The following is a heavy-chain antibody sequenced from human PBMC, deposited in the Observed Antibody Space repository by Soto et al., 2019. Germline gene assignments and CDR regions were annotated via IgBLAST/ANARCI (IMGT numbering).Heavy chain of an antibody. Sequence: GGSLRLSCAASGFTFSSYWMHWVRQAPGKGLVWVSRINSDGSSTSYADSVKGRFTISRDNAKNTLYLQMNSLRAEDTAVYYCARAFSMVRRVPNDYWGQGTLVTVSS. CDR1: GFTFSSYW. CDR3: ARAFSMVRRVPNDY. V-gene: IGHV3-74*01. D-gene: IGHD3-10*01. CDR2: INSDGSST. J-gene: IGHJ4*02.